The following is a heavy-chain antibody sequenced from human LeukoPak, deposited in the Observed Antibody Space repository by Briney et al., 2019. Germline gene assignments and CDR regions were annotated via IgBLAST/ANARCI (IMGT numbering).Heavy chain of an antibody. Sequence: GGSLGLSCAASGFTFTNAWMSWDRQGPGKGLEWVGRIKSKSDGGTTEYAAPVKGRFIISRDDSKTTLYLQMNSLKTEDTAVYYCTTYSITVVRGVLGYWGQGTPVTVSS. CDR1: GFTFTNAW. D-gene: IGHD3-10*01. CDR3: TTYSITVVRGVLGY. CDR2: IKSKSDGGTT. J-gene: IGHJ4*02. V-gene: IGHV3-15*01.